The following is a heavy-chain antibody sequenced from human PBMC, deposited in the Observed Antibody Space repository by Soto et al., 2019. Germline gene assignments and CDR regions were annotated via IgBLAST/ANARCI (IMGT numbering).Heavy chain of an antibody. D-gene: IGHD2-2*01. J-gene: IGHJ6*02. CDR3: AREPVPATPYYYYGMDV. V-gene: IGHV1-2*04. CDR1: GYTFTGYY. CDR2: INPNSGGT. Sequence: ASVKVSGKASGYTFTGYYMHWVRQAPGQGLEWMGWINPNSGGTNYAQKFQGWVTMTRDTSISTAYMELSRLRSDDTAVYYCAREPVPATPYYYYGMDVWGQGTTVTVSS.